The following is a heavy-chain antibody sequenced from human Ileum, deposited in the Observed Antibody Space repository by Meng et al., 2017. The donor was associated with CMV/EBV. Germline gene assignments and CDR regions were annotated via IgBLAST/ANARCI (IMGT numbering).Heavy chain of an antibody. CDR1: GGSISRYY. Sequence: SETLSLTCTVSGGSISRYYWNWIRQPPGKGLEWIGYIYYSGTTNYNPSLKSRVTVSVDTSKNQFSLRLSSVTAADTAVYYCARDENFWSIFPGFDPWGQGTLVTVSS. CDR3: ARDENFWSIFPGFDP. D-gene: IGHD3-3*01. V-gene: IGHV4-59*01. J-gene: IGHJ5*02. CDR2: IYYSGTT.